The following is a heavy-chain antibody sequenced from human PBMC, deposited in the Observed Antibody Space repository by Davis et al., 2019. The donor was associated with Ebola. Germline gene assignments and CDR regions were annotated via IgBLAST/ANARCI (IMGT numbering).Heavy chain of an antibody. CDR3: AGGGYYRAGAFDI. V-gene: IGHV1-69*02. Sequence: AASVKVSCKASGGTFSSYTISWVRQAPGQGLEWMGRIIPILGIANYAQKFQGRVTITADKSTSTAYMELSSLRSEDTAVYYCAGGGYYRAGAFDIWGQGTMVTVSS. D-gene: IGHD3-3*01. CDR2: IIPILGIA. J-gene: IGHJ3*02. CDR1: GGTFSSYT.